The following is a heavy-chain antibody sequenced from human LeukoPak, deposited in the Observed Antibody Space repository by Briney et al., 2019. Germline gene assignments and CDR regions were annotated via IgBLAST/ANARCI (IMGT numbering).Heavy chain of an antibody. CDR2: TYYRPKSNT. CDR3: ARGSHSSFDY. V-gene: IGHV6-1*01. Sequence: SQTLLLTCAISGDSLSNNNVAWNWIRQSPSRGLEWLGRTYYRPKSNTDYAVSVKSRIAINSDTSKNQFSLQLNSVTPEDTGVYYCARGSHSSFDYWGQGTLVTVSS. CDR1: GDSLSNNNVA. D-gene: IGHD3-10*01. J-gene: IGHJ4*02.